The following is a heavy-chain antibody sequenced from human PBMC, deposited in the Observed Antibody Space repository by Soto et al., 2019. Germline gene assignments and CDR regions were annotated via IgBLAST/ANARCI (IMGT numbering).Heavy chain of an antibody. V-gene: IGHV4-31*03. CDR3: ARAVPPGRQLWSRYFYCMDV. CDR1: GGSIRSGGYY. Sequence: PSETLSLTCTVSGGSIRSGGYYWSWIRQHPGKGLEWIGYIYYSGSTYYNPSLKSRVTIYVDTSKNQFSLKLSSVTAAATAVYYFARAVPPGRQLWSRYFYCMDVWGQGTTVTVSS. J-gene: IGHJ6*02. D-gene: IGHD5-18*01. CDR2: IYYSGST.